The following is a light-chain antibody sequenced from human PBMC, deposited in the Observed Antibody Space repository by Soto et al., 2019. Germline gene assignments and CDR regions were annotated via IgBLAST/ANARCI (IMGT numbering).Light chain of an antibody. J-gene: IGKJ2*02. Sequence: EFVLTQSPATLSLSPGERATLSCGATQSISGRYLAWYQQKPGLAPRLLIYGTSARATGTPDRFTGSGSGTDFTLTISRLEPEDFAIYYCQSYGDSPSTFGQGTRLEIK. CDR3: QSYGDSPST. V-gene: IGKV3D-20*01. CDR2: GTS. CDR1: QSISGRY.